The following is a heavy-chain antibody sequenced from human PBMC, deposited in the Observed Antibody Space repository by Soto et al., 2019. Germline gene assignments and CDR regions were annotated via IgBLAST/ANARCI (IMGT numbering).Heavy chain of an antibody. J-gene: IGHJ4*02. CDR1: GGSSISYY. Sequence: LETLPHTCTVSGGSSISYYWSWIRQPTGKGLEWIGYIYYSGSTNYNPSLKSRVTISVDTSNNQFSLKLNSVTAADTAIYYCVRFWPPPDYNILTVYTDAFDYWGQGILVTVSS. CDR3: VRFWPPPDYNILTVYTDAFDY. V-gene: IGHV4-59*08. D-gene: IGHD3-9*01. CDR2: IYYSGST.